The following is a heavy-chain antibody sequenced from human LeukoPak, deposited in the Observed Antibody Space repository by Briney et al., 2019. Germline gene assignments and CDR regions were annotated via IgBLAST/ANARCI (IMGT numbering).Heavy chain of an antibody. CDR1: GGSISSSSYY. V-gene: IGHV4-39*07. Sequence: SETLSLTCTVSGGSISSSSYYWGWIRQPPGKGLEWIGSIYYSGSTNYNPSLKSRVTISVDTSKNQFSLKLSSVTAADTAVYYCARDSITMVRGVIIERWFDPWGQGTLVTVSS. J-gene: IGHJ5*02. D-gene: IGHD3-10*01. CDR3: ARDSITMVRGVIIERWFDP. CDR2: IYYSGST.